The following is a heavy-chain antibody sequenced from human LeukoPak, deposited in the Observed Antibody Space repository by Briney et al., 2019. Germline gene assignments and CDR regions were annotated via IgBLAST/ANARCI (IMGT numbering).Heavy chain of an antibody. J-gene: IGHJ4*02. V-gene: IGHV4-30-4*08. CDR1: GGSISSGDYY. D-gene: IGHD6-25*01. Sequence: SETLSLTCTVSGGSISSGDYYWSWIRQPPGKGLEWIGYIYYSGSTYYSPSLKSRVTISVDTSKNQFSLKLSSVTAADPAVYYCARTVTNGGSYFDYWGQGTLVTVSS. CDR2: IYYSGST. CDR3: ARTVTNGGSYFDY.